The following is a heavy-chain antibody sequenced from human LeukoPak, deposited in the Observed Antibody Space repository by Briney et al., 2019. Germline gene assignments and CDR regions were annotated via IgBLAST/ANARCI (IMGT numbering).Heavy chain of an antibody. D-gene: IGHD6-13*01. CDR1: GGSIRSYY. CDR2: IYYSGST. Sequence: SETLSLTCTVSGGSIRSYYWSWIRQPPGKGLEWIGYIYYSGSTNYNPSLKSRVTISVDTSKNQFSLKLSSVTTADTAVYYCARVYYSSSYDYWYFDLWGRGTLVTVSS. CDR3: ARVYYSSSYDYWYFDL. J-gene: IGHJ2*01. V-gene: IGHV4-59*01.